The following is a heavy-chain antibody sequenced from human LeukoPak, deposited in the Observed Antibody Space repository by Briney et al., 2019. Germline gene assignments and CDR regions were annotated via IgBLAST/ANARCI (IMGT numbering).Heavy chain of an antibody. CDR2: ISSGGST. J-gene: IGHJ4*02. CDR1: RFTISSNY. V-gene: IGHV3-66*01. D-gene: IGHD6-19*01. CDR3: ARGLYSSGWYFDY. Sequence: GGSLRLSCAASRFTISSNYMSWVRQAPGKGLDWVSVISSGGSTYYSDSVKGRFTISRDNSKNTLYLQMNTLRAEDTAVYYCARGLYSSGWYFDYWGQGTLVTVS.